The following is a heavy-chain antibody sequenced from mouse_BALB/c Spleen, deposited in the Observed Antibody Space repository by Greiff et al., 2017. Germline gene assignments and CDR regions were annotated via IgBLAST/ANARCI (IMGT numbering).Heavy chain of an antibody. CDR3: ARDDYYAGYYAMDY. J-gene: IGHJ4*01. CDR1: GFTFSSYA. D-gene: IGHD1-1*01. Sequence: DVKLVESGGGLVKPGGSLKLSCAASGFTFSSYAMSWVRQTPEKRLEWVASISSGGSTYYPDSVKGRFTISRDNARNILYLQMSSLRSEDTAMYYCARDDYYAGYYAMDYWGQGTSVTVSS. CDR2: ISSGGST. V-gene: IGHV5-6-5*01.